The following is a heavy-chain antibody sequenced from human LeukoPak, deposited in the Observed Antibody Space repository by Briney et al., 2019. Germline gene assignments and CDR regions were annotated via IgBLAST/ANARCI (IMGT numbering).Heavy chain of an antibody. J-gene: IGHJ3*02. Sequence: GGSLRLSCAASGFTVSSNYMSWVRQAPGKGLEWVSSISDSSAFIYYAESVRGRFTISRDNAKNTLYLQMNSLRAEDTAVYYCARGPSSWYAFDIWGQGAMVTVSS. CDR2: ISDSSAFI. V-gene: IGHV3-21*01. CDR1: GFTVSSNY. D-gene: IGHD6-13*01. CDR3: ARGPSSWYAFDI.